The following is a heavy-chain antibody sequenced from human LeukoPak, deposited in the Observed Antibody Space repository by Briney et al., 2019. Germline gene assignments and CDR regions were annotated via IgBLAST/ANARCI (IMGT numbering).Heavy chain of an antibody. CDR2: IYYSGST. CDR1: GGSISSYY. CDR3: ARVARPYYYDSSGTPRGAFDI. V-gene: IGHV4-59*01. Sequence: SETLSLTCTVSGGSISSYYWSWLRQPPGKGLEWIGYIYYSGSTNYNPSRKRRVTISVDTSKNQFSLKLSSVTAADTAVYYCARVARPYYYDSSGTPRGAFDIWGQGTMVTVSS. J-gene: IGHJ3*02. D-gene: IGHD3-22*01.